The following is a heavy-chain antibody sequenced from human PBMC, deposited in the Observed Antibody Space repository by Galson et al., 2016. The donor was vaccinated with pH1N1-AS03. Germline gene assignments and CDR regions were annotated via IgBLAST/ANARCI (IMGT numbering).Heavy chain of an antibody. CDR1: GYTFTSYA. CDR3: ARSDYGDYVDY. Sequence: QSGAEVKKPGESLKISCKASGYTFTSYAMHWVRQAPGQGLEWMGWINAGNGDTKYSQKFQGRVTITRDTSASMAYMGLSSLRSEDTAVYYCARSDYGDYVDYWGQGTLVTVSS. D-gene: IGHD4-17*01. V-gene: IGHV1-3*01. CDR2: INAGNGDT. J-gene: IGHJ4*02.